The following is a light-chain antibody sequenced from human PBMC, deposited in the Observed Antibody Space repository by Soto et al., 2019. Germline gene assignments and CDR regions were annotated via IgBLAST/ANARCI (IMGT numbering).Light chain of an antibody. CDR2: DTS. J-gene: IGKJ3*01. V-gene: IGKV3-11*01. CDR1: QSVSSY. CDR3: QHRTNWPLFT. Sequence: EIVLTQFPATLSLSPGERATLSCRASQSVSSYLAWHQQKPGQAPRLLIYDTSNRAAGVPARFSGSGSGTDFTLTISSLEPEDFAVYYCQHRTNWPLFTFGPGTKVDIK.